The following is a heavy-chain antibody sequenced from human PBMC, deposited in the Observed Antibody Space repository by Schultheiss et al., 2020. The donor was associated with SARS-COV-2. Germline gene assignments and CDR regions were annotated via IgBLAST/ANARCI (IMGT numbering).Heavy chain of an antibody. CDR1: GFTFSSYA. Sequence: GGSLRLSCAASGFTFSSYAMSWVRQAPGKGLEWVSAISDSGRKTFYADSVKGRFTISRDNSKNTLYLQMNSLRAEDTAVYYCAKGMDTAMVFDPWGQGTLVTVSS. D-gene: IGHD5-18*01. CDR3: AKGMDTAMVFDP. J-gene: IGHJ5*02. V-gene: IGHV3-23*01. CDR2: ISDSGRKT.